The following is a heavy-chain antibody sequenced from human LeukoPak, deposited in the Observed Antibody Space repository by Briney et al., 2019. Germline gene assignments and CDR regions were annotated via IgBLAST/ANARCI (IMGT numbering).Heavy chain of an antibody. CDR2: IKQDGSEK. D-gene: IGHD1-26*01. Sequence: GGSLRLSCAASGFTFSNYWMTGVRQAPGKGLEWVANIKQDGSEKYYVDSVKGRFTISRDNPKNSLSLQMNSLRAEDTAVYYCARDRRTYYGLDYWGQGTLVTVSS. CDR1: GFTFSNYW. V-gene: IGHV3-7*04. J-gene: IGHJ4*02. CDR3: ARDRRTYYGLDY.